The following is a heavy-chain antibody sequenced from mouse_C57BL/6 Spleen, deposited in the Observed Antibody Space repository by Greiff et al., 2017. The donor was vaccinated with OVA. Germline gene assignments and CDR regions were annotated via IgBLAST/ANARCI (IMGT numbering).Heavy chain of an antibody. CDR1: GYTFTDYY. J-gene: IGHJ3*01. CDR2: INPNNGGT. D-gene: IGHD2-3*01. CDR3: ARRRWHFAY. V-gene: IGHV1-26*01. Sequence: EVQLQQSGPELVKPGASVKISCKASGYTFTDYYMNWVKQSHGKSLEWIGDINPNNGGTSYNQKFKGKATLTVDKSSSTAYMELRSLTSEDSAVYYCARRRWHFAYWGQGTLVTVSA.